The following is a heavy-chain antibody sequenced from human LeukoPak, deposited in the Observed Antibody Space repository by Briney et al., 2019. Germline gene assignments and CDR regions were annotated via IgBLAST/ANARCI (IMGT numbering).Heavy chain of an antibody. D-gene: IGHD6-13*01. CDR2: INWNGGST. Sequence: GGSLRLSCAASGXTFDDYGMSWVRQAPGKGLEWVSGINWNGGSTGYADSVKGRFTISRDNAKNSLYLQMNSLRAEDTALYYCARGTLKAAATDFDYWGQGTLVTVSS. CDR3: ARGTLKAAATDFDY. J-gene: IGHJ4*02. V-gene: IGHV3-20*04. CDR1: GXTFDDYG.